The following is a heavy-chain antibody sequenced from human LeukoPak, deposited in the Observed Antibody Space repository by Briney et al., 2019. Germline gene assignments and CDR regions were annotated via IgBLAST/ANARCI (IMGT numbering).Heavy chain of an antibody. CDR1: GFIFSDFY. D-gene: IGHD5/OR15-5a*01. Sequence: GGSLRLSCAGSGFIFSDFYINWIRQSPGKGREWLAYISPDGSYTTYGDSVKGRFVISRDNAKNSVSLQINSLRVEDTALYFCASDQVSGVFDFWGQGARVTVS. CDR3: ASDQVSGVFDF. J-gene: IGHJ4*02. V-gene: IGHV3-11*05. CDR2: ISPDGSYT.